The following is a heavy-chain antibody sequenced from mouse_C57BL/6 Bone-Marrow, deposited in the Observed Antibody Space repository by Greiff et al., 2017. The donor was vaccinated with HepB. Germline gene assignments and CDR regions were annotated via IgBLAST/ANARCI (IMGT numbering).Heavy chain of an antibody. CDR3: ASSTGAWFAY. Sequence: QVHVKQPGAELVMPGASVKLSCKASGYTFTSYWMHWVKQRPGQGLEWIGEIDPSDSYTNYNQKFKGKSTLTVDKSSSTAYMQLSSLTSEDSAVYYCASSTGAWFAYWGQGTLVTVSA. V-gene: IGHV1-69*01. J-gene: IGHJ3*01. CDR2: IDPSDSYT. CDR1: GYTFTSYW. D-gene: IGHD4-1*02.